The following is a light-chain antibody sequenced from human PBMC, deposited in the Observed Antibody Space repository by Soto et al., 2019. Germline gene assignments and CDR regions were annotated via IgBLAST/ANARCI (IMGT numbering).Light chain of an antibody. Sequence: EIVLTQSPGTPSLSPGERATLSYRASQSVSRNYLAWYQHKPGQAPRLLTYGASSRATGIPDRFGGSGSGTDFTLTISRLEPEDFAVYYCQQYGSSPLTFGGGTKVQIK. CDR3: QQYGSSPLT. V-gene: IGKV3-20*01. CDR2: GAS. J-gene: IGKJ4*01. CDR1: QSVSRNY.